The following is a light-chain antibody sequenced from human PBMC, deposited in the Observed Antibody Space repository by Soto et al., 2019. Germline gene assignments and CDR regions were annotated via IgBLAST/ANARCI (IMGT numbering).Light chain of an antibody. V-gene: IGKV3-11*01. Sequence: DIYLTQSPSTLSLSPVAPATLSCRASQNVDKFLAWYQQRPGQPPRLLIYDASNRATGIPARFSGSGSGTDFTLTISSLEPEDFAVYYCQQRSNWPTFGQGTRLENK. CDR3: QQRSNWPT. CDR2: DAS. CDR1: QNVDKF. J-gene: IGKJ5*01.